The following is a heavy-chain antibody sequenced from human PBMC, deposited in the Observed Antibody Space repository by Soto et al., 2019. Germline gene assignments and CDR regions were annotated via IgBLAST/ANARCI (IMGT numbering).Heavy chain of an antibody. Sequence: SETLSLTCTVSGGSISSYYWSWIRQPPGKGLEWIGYIYYSGSTNYNPSLKSRVTISVDTSKNQFSLKLSSVTAADTAVYYCARRYGSRLYYSGQGTPVTVSA. D-gene: IGHD3-10*01. V-gene: IGHV4-59*08. CDR3: ARRYGSRLYY. J-gene: IGHJ4*01. CDR2: IYYSGST. CDR1: GGSISSYY.